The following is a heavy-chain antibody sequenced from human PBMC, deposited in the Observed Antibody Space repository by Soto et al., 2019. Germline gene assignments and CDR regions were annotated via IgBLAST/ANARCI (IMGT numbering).Heavy chain of an antibody. V-gene: IGHV4-4*07. CDR2: IYSGGRN. CDR1: GGSIISFY. D-gene: IGHD6-25*01. CDR3: ATGSGRWEY. Sequence: LSLTCTVSGGSIISFYLSWIRHPAGKGLEWIGRIYSGGRNTYNPSLKSRVTMSVGTSKNQFSRRLSCVTAADTAMSYCATGSGRWEYWGQGTLVTVAS. J-gene: IGHJ4*02.